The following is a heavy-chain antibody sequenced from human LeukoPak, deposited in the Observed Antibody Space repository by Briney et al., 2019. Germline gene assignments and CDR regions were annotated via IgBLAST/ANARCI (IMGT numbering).Heavy chain of an antibody. CDR3: AKDVNYHEDNGPYFDS. CDR1: GFTFSSYA. Sequence: GGSLRLSCAASGFTFSSYAMSWVRQAPGKGLEWVSAISGSGGSTYYADSVKGRFTISRDNSKNTLYLQMNSLRAEDTAVYFCAKDVNYHEDNGPYFDSWGQGTLVTVSS. V-gene: IGHV3-23*01. D-gene: IGHD2-8*01. J-gene: IGHJ4*02. CDR2: ISGSGGST.